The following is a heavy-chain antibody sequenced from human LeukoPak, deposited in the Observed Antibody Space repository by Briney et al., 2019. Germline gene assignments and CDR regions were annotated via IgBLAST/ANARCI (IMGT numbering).Heavy chain of an antibody. CDR1: GYTFTAYY. Sequence: ASVKVSCKASGYTFTAYYMHWVRQAPGQGLEWMGWINPNSGGTNYAQTFQGRVTMTRDTSISTAYMELSRLRSDDTAVYYCARGRPTDITMVRGVINYWGQGTLVTVSS. CDR2: INPNSGGT. D-gene: IGHD3-10*01. CDR3: ARGRPTDITMVRGVINY. V-gene: IGHV1-2*02. J-gene: IGHJ4*02.